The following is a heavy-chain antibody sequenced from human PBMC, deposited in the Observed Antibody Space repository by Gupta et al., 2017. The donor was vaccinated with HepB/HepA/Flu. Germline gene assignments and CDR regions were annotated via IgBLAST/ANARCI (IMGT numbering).Heavy chain of an antibody. CDR3: AKINVPAVKSFYYAGMDV. V-gene: IGHV3-23*01. CDR1: GFTFRSYA. J-gene: IGHJ6*02. D-gene: IGHD2-2*01. Sequence: EVQLLESGGGLVQPGGSLRLSCEASGFTFRSYAMSWVRQAPGKGLEWVSTISSTGGSTYYAHSVKGRVTISRDNSNNTLYLQMNSLRAEDTAVYFCAKINVPAVKSFYYAGMDVWGQGTTVTASS. CDR2: ISSTGGST.